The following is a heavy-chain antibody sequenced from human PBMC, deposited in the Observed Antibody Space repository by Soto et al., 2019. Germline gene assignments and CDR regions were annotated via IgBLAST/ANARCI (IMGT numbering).Heavy chain of an antibody. CDR2: INGDGSNA. CDR3: VRSMTTLTIDWLDP. D-gene: IGHD4-17*01. V-gene: IGHV3-74*01. J-gene: IGHJ5*02. Sequence: EVQLVESGGGLVQPGGSLRLSCAASGFTFSDYWMHWVRQVPGKGLVWLLRINGDGSNANYADYVRGRFTISRDNDNNTLNLQMNSLRAEDTAVYYCVRSMTTLTIDWLDPWGQGTQVTVFS. CDR1: GFTFSDYW.